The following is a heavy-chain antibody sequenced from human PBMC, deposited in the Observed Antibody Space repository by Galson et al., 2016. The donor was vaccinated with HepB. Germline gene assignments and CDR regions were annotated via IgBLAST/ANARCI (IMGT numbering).Heavy chain of an antibody. CDR1: GFDFSNYA. D-gene: IGHD2-15*01. CDR2: ISGDSKAA. J-gene: IGHJ4*02. Sequence: SLRLSCAASGFDFSNYAMTWVRQAPGRGLEWVSAISGDSKAAYYAHSLRGRITASRDNSGNTLFLQIIGLKDDDTAIYFCAREDTAVVVAATRTDFWGLGTLVTVSS. CDR3: AREDTAVVVAATRTDF. V-gene: IGHV3-23*01.